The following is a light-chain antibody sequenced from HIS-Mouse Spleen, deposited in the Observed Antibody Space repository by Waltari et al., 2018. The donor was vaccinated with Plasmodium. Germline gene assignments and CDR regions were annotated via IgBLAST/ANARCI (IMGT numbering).Light chain of an antibody. Sequence: SYELTQPPSVSVSPGQTARIPCSGAPLPKQYADWYQQKSGQAPVLVIYEDSKRPSGIPERFSGSSSGTMATLTISGAQVEDEADYYCYSTDSSGNHRVFGGGTKLTVL. J-gene: IGLJ3*02. V-gene: IGLV3-10*01. CDR1: PLPKQY. CDR3: YSTDSSGNHRV. CDR2: EDS.